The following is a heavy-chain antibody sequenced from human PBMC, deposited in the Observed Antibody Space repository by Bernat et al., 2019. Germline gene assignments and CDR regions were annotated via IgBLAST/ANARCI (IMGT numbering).Heavy chain of an antibody. J-gene: IGHJ4*02. CDR3: ARDDYVWGSYRSPLGY. D-gene: IGHD3-16*02. V-gene: IGHV3-66*01. Sequence: EVQLVESGGGLVQPGGSLRLSCAASGFTVSSNYMSWVRQAPGKGLEWVSVIYSGGSTYYADSVKRRFTISRDNSKNTLYLQMNSLRAEDTAVYYCARDDYVWGSYRSPLGYWGQGTLVTVSS. CDR1: GFTVSSNY. CDR2: IYSGGST.